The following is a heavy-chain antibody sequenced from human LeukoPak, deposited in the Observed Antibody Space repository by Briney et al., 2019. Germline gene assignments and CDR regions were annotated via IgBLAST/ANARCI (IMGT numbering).Heavy chain of an antibody. J-gene: IGHJ4*02. Sequence: PSETLSLTCTVSGGSISSGDYYWSWIRQPPGKGLEWIGYIYYSGSTYYNPSLKSRVTISVDTSKNQFSLKLSSVTAADTAVYYCARGGAAAGILDYWGQGTLVTVSS. CDR1: GGSISSGDYY. V-gene: IGHV4-30-4*08. CDR2: IYYSGST. D-gene: IGHD6-13*01. CDR3: ARGGAAAGILDY.